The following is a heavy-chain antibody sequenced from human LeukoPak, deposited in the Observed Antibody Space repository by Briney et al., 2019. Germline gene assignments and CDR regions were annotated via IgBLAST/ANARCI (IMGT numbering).Heavy chain of an antibody. Sequence: SQTLSLTCTVSVGSISSGDYYSSWIRQPPGEGLEWIGYIYYSGSTNYNPSLKSRVTISVDTSKNQFSLRLTSVTAADTAVYYCARGLPVRDHTIDYWGQGTLVTVSS. V-gene: IGHV4-30-4*01. D-gene: IGHD4-17*01. J-gene: IGHJ4*02. CDR1: VGSISSGDYY. CDR3: ARGLPVRDHTIDY. CDR2: IYYSGST.